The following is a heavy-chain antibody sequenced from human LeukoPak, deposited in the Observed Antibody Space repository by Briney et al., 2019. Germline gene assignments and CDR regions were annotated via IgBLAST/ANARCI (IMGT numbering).Heavy chain of an antibody. CDR1: GVSISSLY. CDR2: IHDSGST. J-gene: IGHJ3*02. CDR3: AGRTDDDAFDI. V-gene: IGHV4-59*08. Sequence: KPSETLSLTCIVSGVSISSLYWNWIRQSPGKGLEWIGFIHDSGSTNYNPSLKSRVTMSIDTSKRQFSVSLSSVTAADTAVYYCAGRTDDDAFDIWGRGTIVTVSS.